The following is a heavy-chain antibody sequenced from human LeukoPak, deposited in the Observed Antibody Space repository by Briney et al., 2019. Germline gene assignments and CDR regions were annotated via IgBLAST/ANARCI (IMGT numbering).Heavy chain of an antibody. V-gene: IGHV3-23*01. CDR2: ISASDDRT. D-gene: IGHD3-9*01. J-gene: IGHJ4*02. Sequence: GGSLRLSCAASGFTSSSYVMNWLRQAPGEGLEWVSSISASDDRTFYADSVKGRFTISRDNSKNTVYLQMSSLRAGDTAVYYCAKVQHADFDMNFDSWGQGTLVTVSS. CDR1: GFTSSSYV. CDR3: AKVQHADFDMNFDS.